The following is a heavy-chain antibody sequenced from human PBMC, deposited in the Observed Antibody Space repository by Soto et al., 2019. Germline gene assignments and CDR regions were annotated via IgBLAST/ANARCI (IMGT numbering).Heavy chain of an antibody. D-gene: IGHD2-21*01. CDR3: ARGGYSNSWRFDY. J-gene: IGHJ4*02. CDR2: FRPFVEAA. CDR1: GDTFTNYA. Sequence: QLRLVQSGAEVRKPGSSVKVSCKAPGDTFTNYAISWLRLVPGQGLEWMGGFRPFVEAADLAQKFRGRLTITADASKSTDYMELSDLRSEDTAIYYCARGGYSNSWRFDYWGQGALITVS. V-gene: IGHV1-69*01.